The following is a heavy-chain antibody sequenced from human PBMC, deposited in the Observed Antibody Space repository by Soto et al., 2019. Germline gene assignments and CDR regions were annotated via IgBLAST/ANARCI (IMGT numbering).Heavy chain of an antibody. CDR1: GFTFSSYW. Sequence: GSLRLSCAASGFTFSSYWMSWVRQAPGKGLEWVANIKQDGSEKYYVDSVKGRFTISRDNAKNSLYLQMNSLRAEDTAVYYCARQDSSGWYGIDYWGQGTLVTVSS. V-gene: IGHV3-7*01. CDR2: IKQDGSEK. D-gene: IGHD6-19*01. J-gene: IGHJ4*02. CDR3: ARQDSSGWYGIDY.